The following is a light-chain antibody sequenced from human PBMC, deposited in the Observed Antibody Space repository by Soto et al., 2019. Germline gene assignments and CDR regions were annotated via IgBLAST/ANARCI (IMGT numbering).Light chain of an antibody. Sequence: EIVLTQSPATLSLSPGERATLSCRASQSVSSYLAWYQQKPGQAPRLLIYDASNTATGIPARFSGSGSGTDLTLTISSLEPEDFAVYYCQQRSNWPPLTCGGGTKVEIK. CDR3: QQRSNWPPLT. V-gene: IGKV3-11*01. CDR1: QSVSSY. CDR2: DAS. J-gene: IGKJ4*01.